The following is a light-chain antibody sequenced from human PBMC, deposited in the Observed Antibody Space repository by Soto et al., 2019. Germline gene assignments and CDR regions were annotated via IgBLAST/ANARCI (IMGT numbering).Light chain of an antibody. CDR2: GAS. V-gene: IGKV3-20*01. Sequence: EIVLTQSPGTLSLSPGERATLSCRASQSVSSSYLAWYQQKPGQAPRLLIYGASSRATGIPDRFSGSGSGTDFTLTISRLEPEDIAVYYCLQYESSLWTFGQGTKVDIK. CDR1: QSVSSSY. CDR3: LQYESSLWT. J-gene: IGKJ1*01.